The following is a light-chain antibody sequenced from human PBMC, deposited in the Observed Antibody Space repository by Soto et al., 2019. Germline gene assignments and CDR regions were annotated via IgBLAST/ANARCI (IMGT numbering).Light chain of an antibody. J-gene: IGKJ3*01. V-gene: IGKV1-27*01. CDR3: QKYNSPPYT. CDR2: GAS. Sequence: DNQMTQSPSSLSASVGDRVTITCRASPGVSNYLAWYQQQPGKAPKLLIHGASTLESGVPSRFSGSGSGTDFTLTISRLQPEDVATYYCQKYNSPPYTFGPGTRVDIK. CDR1: PGVSNY.